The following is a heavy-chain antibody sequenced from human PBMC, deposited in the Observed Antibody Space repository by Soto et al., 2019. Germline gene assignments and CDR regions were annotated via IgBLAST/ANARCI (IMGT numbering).Heavy chain of an antibody. Sequence: SETLSLTCTVSGGSISSSSYYWGWIRQPPGKWLEWIGSIYYSGSTYYNPSLKSRVTIXXXTXXXXXSLXLXXVTXADTAVYYCARRAVAGTWFDPWGQGTLVTVSS. CDR1: GGSISSSSYY. CDR2: IYYSGST. V-gene: IGHV4-39*01. J-gene: IGHJ5*02. CDR3: ARRAVAGTWFDP. D-gene: IGHD6-19*01.